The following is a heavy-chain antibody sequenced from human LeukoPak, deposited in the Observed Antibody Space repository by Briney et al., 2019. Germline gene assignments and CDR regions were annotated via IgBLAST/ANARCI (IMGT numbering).Heavy chain of an antibody. J-gene: IGHJ4*02. V-gene: IGHV3-74*01. CDR3: ARVLMGSSGNDY. Sequence: GGSLRLSCEASGFIFSSHGMHWVRQAPGKGLVWVSHINSDGSSTRYADSVKGRFTISRDNAKKTLYLQMNSLRAEDTAVYYCARVLMGSSGNDYWGQGTLVTVSS. D-gene: IGHD6-19*01. CDR1: GFIFSSHG. CDR2: INSDGSST.